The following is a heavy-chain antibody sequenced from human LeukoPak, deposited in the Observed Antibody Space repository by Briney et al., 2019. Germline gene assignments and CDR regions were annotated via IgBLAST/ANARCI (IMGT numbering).Heavy chain of an antibody. D-gene: IGHD5-24*01. CDR3: AKRGDGYNWPSLFDY. CDR2: IYYSGNT. V-gene: IGHV4-31*03. J-gene: IGHJ4*02. CDR1: GDSLSSGGYY. Sequence: PSETLSLTCTVSGDSLSSGGYYWSWIRQHPGKGLEWIGYIYYSGNTYYNPSLKSRVTISVDTSKEQFSLKLSSVTAADTAVYYCAKRGDGYNWPSLFDYWGQGTLVTVSS.